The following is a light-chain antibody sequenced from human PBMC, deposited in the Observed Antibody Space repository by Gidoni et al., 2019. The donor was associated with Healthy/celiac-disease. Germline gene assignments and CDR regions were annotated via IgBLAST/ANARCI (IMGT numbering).Light chain of an antibody. CDR2: GAS. J-gene: IGKJ1*01. CDR3: QQYGSSPTWT. Sequence: EIVSTQPPGTLSLSPGARATLSCTASQSVSRSYLAWYQQKPGQAPRLLIYGASSRATGIPDRFSGSGSGTDFTLTISRLEPEDFAVYYCQQYGSSPTWTFGQGTKVEIK. CDR1: QSVSRSY. V-gene: IGKV3-20*01.